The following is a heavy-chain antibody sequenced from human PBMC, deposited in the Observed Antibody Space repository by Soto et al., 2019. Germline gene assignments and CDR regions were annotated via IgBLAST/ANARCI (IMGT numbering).Heavy chain of an antibody. CDR2: INAGNGNT. CDR1: GYTFTSYA. J-gene: IGHJ4*02. V-gene: IGHV1-3*01. D-gene: IGHD3-9*01. CDR3: ARNDEILTGYYE. Sequence: QVQLVQSGAEVKKPGASVKVSCKASGYTFTSYAMHWVRQAPGQRLEGMGWINAGNGNTKYSQKFQGRVTITRDTPARTAYMELSSLRSEDTAVYYCARNDEILTGYYEWGQGTLVTVSS.